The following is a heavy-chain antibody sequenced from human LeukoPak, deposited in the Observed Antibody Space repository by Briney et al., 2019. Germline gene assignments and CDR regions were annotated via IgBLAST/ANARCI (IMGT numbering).Heavy chain of an antibody. J-gene: IGHJ4*02. D-gene: IGHD4-23*01. V-gene: IGHV4-39*01. CDR2: IYYSGST. CDR3: ARATGGNSDLDY. Sequence: PSETLSLTCTVSGGSISSSSYYWGWIRQPPGKGLEWIGSIYYSGSTYYNPSLKSRVTISVDTSKNQFSLKLSSVTAADTAVYYCARATGGNSDLDYWGQGTLVTVSS. CDR1: GGSISSSSYY.